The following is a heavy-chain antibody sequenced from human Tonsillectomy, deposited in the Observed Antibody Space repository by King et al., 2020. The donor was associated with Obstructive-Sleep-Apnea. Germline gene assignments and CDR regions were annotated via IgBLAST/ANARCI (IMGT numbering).Heavy chain of an antibody. CDR3: ARDRGSGWPDAFDI. Sequence: VQLQESGPGLVKPSQTLSLTCTVSGGSISSGGYYWRWIRQHPGKGLEWIGYIYYSGSTYYNPSLKSRVTISVDTSKNQFSLKLSSVTAADTAVCYCARDRGSGWPDAFDIWGQGTMVTVSS. CDR1: GGSISSGGYY. J-gene: IGHJ3*02. D-gene: IGHD6-19*01. CDR2: IYYSGST. V-gene: IGHV4-31*03.